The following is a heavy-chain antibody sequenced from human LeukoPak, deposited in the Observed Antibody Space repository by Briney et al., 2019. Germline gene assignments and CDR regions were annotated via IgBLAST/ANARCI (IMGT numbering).Heavy chain of an antibody. CDR2: IYHSGST. Sequence: SETLSLTCAVSGGSISSSNWWSWVRQPPGKGLEWIGEIYHSGSTNYNPSLKRRVTISVDKSKNQFSLELSSVTAADTAVYYCARVSRGDYADYWGQGTLVTVSS. CDR3: ARVSRGDYADY. J-gene: IGHJ4*02. D-gene: IGHD4-17*01. CDR1: GGSISSSNW. V-gene: IGHV4-4*02.